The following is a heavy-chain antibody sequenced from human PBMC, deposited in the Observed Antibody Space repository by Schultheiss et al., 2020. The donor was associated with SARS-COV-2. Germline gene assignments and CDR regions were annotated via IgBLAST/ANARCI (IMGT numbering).Heavy chain of an antibody. Sequence: SQTLSLTCAVYGGSFSGYYWSWIRQPPGKGLEWIGEINHSGSTNYNPSLKSRVTISVDTSKNQFSLKLSSVTAADTVVYYCARSPFLGSGRHLDYWGQGTLVTVS. CDR3: ARSPFLGSGRHLDY. D-gene: IGHD2-15*01. J-gene: IGHJ4*02. V-gene: IGHV4-34*01. CDR1: GGSFSGYY. CDR2: INHSGST.